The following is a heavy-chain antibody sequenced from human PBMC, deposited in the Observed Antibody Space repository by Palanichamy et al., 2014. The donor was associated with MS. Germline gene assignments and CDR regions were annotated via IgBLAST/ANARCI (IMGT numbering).Heavy chain of an antibody. CDR3: ARGTDGSSSSRTFDN. CDR2: INTDGNTT. D-gene: IGHD5-24*01. J-gene: IGHJ4*02. Sequence: EVQLVESGGGLVXPGGCLRLSCAASGFTFTSYWMHWVRQAPGKGLVWVSRINTDGNTTTYADSVKGRFSISRDNAKNTLFLQMNTLRAEDSGMYYCARGTDGSSSSRTFDNWGQGTLVTVSS. CDR1: GFTFTSYW. V-gene: IGHV3-74*03.